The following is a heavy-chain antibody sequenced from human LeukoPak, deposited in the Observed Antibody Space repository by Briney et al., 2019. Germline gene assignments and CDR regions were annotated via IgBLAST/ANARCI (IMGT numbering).Heavy chain of an antibody. Sequence: GGSLRLSCAASGYTFTSYSMNWVRQAPGKGLEWVSYISDGGETIYYADSVKGRFTISRDNAKNSLYLQMNSLRAEDTAAYYCARDCGTTSCYNFPDFDYWGQGTLVTVSS. CDR1: GYTFTSYS. CDR2: ISDGGETI. CDR3: ARDCGTTSCYNFPDFDY. D-gene: IGHD2-2*02. V-gene: IGHV3-48*01. J-gene: IGHJ4*02.